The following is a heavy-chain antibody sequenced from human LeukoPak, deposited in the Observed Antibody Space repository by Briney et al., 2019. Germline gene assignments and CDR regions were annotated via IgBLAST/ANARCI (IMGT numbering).Heavy chain of an antibody. CDR2: INPNSGGT. CDR3: ARVEPGIAVAGYFADNWFDP. J-gene: IGHJ5*02. D-gene: IGHD6-19*01. Sequence: ASVKVSCKASGYTFTNNYMHWVRQAPGQGLEWMGWINPNSGGTNYAQKFQGRVTMTRDTSISTAYMELSRLRSDDTAVYYCARVEPGIAVAGYFADNWFDPWGQGTLVTVSS. V-gene: IGHV1-2*02. CDR1: GYTFTNNY.